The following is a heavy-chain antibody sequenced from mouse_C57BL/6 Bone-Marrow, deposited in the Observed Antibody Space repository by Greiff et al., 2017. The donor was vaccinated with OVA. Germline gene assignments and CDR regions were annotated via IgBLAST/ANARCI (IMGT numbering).Heavy chain of an antibody. CDR1: GYTFTDYN. J-gene: IGHJ1*03. Sequence: EVKLVESGPELVKPGASVKMSCKASGYTFTDYNMHWVKQSHGKSLEWIGYINPNNGGTSYNQKFKGKATLTVNKSSSTAYMELRSLTSEDSAVYYCATHYYGSSYWYFDVWGTGTTVTVSS. CDR3: ATHYYGSSYWYFDV. CDR2: INPNNGGT. V-gene: IGHV1-22*01. D-gene: IGHD1-1*01.